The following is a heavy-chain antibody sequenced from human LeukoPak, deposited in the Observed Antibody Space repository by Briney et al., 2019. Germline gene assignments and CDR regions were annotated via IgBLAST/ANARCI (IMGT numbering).Heavy chain of an antibody. Sequence: GGSLRLSCAASGFTFSSYDMHWVRQAPGKGLEWVAFILYDGSNKYYADSVKGRFTISRDNSKNTLYLQMDNLRAEDTAVFYCAKDRKATKGGSLDYWGQGTLVTVSS. CDR1: GFTFSSYD. D-gene: IGHD5-12*01. V-gene: IGHV3-30*02. CDR2: ILYDGSNK. J-gene: IGHJ4*02. CDR3: AKDRKATKGGSLDY.